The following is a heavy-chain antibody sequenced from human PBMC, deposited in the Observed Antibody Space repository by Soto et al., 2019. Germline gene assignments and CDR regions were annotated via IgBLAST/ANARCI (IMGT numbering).Heavy chain of an antibody. Sequence: SETLSLTCTVSGGSISSYYWSWIRQPPGKGLEWIGYIYYSGSTNYNPSLKSRVTISVDTSKNQFSLKLSSVTAADTAVYYCAGTYYYDSSGYMMGPFDYWGQGTLVTVS. CDR1: GGSISSYY. V-gene: IGHV4-59*01. J-gene: IGHJ4*02. D-gene: IGHD3-22*01. CDR2: IYYSGST. CDR3: AGTYYYDSSGYMMGPFDY.